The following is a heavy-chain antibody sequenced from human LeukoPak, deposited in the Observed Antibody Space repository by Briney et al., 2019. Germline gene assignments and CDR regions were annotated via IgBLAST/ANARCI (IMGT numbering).Heavy chain of an antibody. Sequence: GQSLKISCKGSGYSFTSYWIGRVLQMPGKGLEWMGIIYPGDSDTRYSPSFQGQVTISADKSISTAYLQWSSLKASDTAMYYCARRKGCSSTSCYGMDVWGQGTTVTVSS. V-gene: IGHV5-51*01. D-gene: IGHD2-2*01. CDR3: ARRKGCSSTSCYGMDV. CDR1: GYSFTSYW. J-gene: IGHJ6*02. CDR2: IYPGDSDT.